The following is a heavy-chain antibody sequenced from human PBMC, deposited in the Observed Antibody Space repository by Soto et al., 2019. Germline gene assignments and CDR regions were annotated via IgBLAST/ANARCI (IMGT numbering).Heavy chain of an antibody. V-gene: IGHV4-31*03. CDR3: ARTPLSSSGYYYAHDAFDI. CDR1: GGSISSGGYY. J-gene: IGHJ3*02. CDR2: IYYSGST. D-gene: IGHD3-22*01. Sequence: SETLSLTCTVSGGSISSGGYYWSCIRQHPGKGLEWIGYIYYSGSTYYNPSLKSRVTISVDTSKNQFSLKLSSVTAADTAVYYCARTPLSSSGYYYAHDAFDIWGQGTMVTVSS.